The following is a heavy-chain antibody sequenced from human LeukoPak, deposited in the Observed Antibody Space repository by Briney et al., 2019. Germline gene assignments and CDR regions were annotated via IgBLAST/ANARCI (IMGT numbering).Heavy chain of an antibody. V-gene: IGHV1-8*03. D-gene: IGHD3-22*01. Sequence: ASAKVSCKASGHTFTTYDINWVRQAAGQGLEWMGWMNPNSGNTGYAQKFQGRLTITRDASISTAYMELSSLRSDDTAVYYCARTKPDNSEMYNWGQGTLVTVSS. CDR3: ARTKPDNSEMYN. J-gene: IGHJ4*02. CDR1: GHTFTTYD. CDR2: MNPNSGNT.